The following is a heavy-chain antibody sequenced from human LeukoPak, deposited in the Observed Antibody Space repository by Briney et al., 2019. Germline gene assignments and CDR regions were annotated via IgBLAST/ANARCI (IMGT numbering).Heavy chain of an antibody. Sequence: GGSLRLSCAASGFSFSSFGMHWVRQAPGGGLEWVTIVGYDESIKYYADSVKDRFTISRDNSKNTVHLQMNSLRAEDTTVYYCARGSGGYQYLMDVWGQGATVIVSS. CDR2: VGYDESIK. CDR1: GFSFSSFG. J-gene: IGHJ6*02. CDR3: ARGSGGYQYLMDV. V-gene: IGHV3-33*01. D-gene: IGHD2-15*01.